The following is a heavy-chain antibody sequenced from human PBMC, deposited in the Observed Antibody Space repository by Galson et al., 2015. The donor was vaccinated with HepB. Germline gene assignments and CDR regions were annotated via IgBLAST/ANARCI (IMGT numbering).Heavy chain of an antibody. V-gene: IGHV4-61*01. CDR3: ARGATVSGNDY. CDR1: GGSVSSGSFY. D-gene: IGHD6-19*01. J-gene: IGHJ4*02. Sequence: SETLSLTCSVSGGSVSSGSFYWTWIRQPPGKGLEWIGYIYYTGSTNYNPSLKSRVTISVDTSKNHFSLRLTSVTDADTAVYYCARGATVSGNDYWGQGTLVTVSS. CDR2: IYYTGST.